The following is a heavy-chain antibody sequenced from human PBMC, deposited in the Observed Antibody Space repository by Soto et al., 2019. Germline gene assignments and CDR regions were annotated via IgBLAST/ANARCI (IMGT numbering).Heavy chain of an antibody. J-gene: IGHJ4*02. CDR3: ARESGSHPAFDS. Sequence: PGGSLRLSCAASGFTFSSYAMHWVRQTPGKGLXWVXVIXXDXXXXXYXXSVRGRFTVSRDNSKNTLFLQMNILRAEDTALYYCARESGSHPAFDSWGQGTLVTVSS. CDR2: IXXDXXXX. CDR1: GFTFSSYA. D-gene: IGHD1-26*01. V-gene: IGHV3-33*08.